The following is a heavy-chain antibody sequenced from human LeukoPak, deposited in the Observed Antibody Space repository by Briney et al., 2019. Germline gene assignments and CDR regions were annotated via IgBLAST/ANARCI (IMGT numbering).Heavy chain of an antibody. D-gene: IGHD5-24*01. CDR1: GGSISSGGYS. V-gene: IGHV4-30-2*01. Sequence: SETLSLTCAVSGGSISSGGYSWSWIRQPPGKGLEWIGYIYHSGSTNSNPSLKSRVTISVDTSKNQFSLKLTSVTAADTAVYYCARVERSRWCFDLWGRGTLVTVSS. CDR2: IYHSGST. J-gene: IGHJ2*01. CDR3: ARVERSRWCFDL.